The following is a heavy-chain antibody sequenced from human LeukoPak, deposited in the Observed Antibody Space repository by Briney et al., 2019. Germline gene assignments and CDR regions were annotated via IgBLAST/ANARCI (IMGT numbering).Heavy chain of an antibody. V-gene: IGHV4-30-4*01. CDR1: GGSISSGDYY. Sequence: SETLSLTCTVSGGSISSGDYYWSWIRQPPGKGLEWIGYIYYSGSTNYNPSLKSRVTISVDTSKNQFSLKLSSVTAADTAVYYCARGAGYCSGGSCYYWPYDYWGQGTLVTVSS. J-gene: IGHJ4*02. CDR3: ARGAGYCSGGSCYYWPYDY. D-gene: IGHD2-15*01. CDR2: IYYSGST.